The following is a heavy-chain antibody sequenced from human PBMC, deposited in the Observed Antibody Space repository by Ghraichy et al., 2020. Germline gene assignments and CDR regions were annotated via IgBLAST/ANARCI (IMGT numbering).Heavy chain of an antibody. CDR2: IYPGDSDT. Sequence: GESLNISCKGSGYSFTSYWIGWVRQMPGKGLEWMGIIYPGDSDTRYSPSFQGQVTISADKSISTAYLQWSSLKASDTAMYYCARLDPPRYNWNYRGRLFDYWGQGTLVTVSS. V-gene: IGHV5-51*01. D-gene: IGHD1-7*01. CDR1: GYSFTSYW. CDR3: ARLDPPRYNWNYRGRLFDY. J-gene: IGHJ4*02.